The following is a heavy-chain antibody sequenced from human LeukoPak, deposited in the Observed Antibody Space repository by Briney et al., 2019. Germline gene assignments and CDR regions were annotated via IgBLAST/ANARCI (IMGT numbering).Heavy chain of an antibody. CDR1: GGSFSGYY. CDR2: INHSGST. V-gene: IGHV4-34*01. CDR3: ARRDGGLWFGESSSTYYFDY. D-gene: IGHD3-10*01. Sequence: SETLSLTCAGYGGSFSGYYWSWIRQPPGKVLEWIGEINHSGSTNYNPSLKSRVTISVDTSKNQFSLKLSSVTAADTAVYYCARRDGGLWFGESSSTYYFDYWGQGTLVTVSS. J-gene: IGHJ4*02.